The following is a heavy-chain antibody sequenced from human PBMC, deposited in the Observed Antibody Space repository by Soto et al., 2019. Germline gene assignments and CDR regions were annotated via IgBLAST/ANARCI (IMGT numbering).Heavy chain of an antibody. Sequence: GGSLRLSCAASGFTFSSYAMHWVRQAPGKGLEWVAVISYDGSNKYYADSVKGRFTISRDNSKNTLYLQMNSLRAEDTAVYYCARSYGMDVWGQGTTVTVSS. CDR1: GFTFSSYA. CDR2: ISYDGSNK. V-gene: IGHV3-30-3*01. CDR3: ARSYGMDV. J-gene: IGHJ6*02.